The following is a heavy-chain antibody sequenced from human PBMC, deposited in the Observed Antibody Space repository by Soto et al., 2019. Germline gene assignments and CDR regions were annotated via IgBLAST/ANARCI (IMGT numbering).Heavy chain of an antibody. Sequence: QVHLAQSGVEVKKPGASVRVSCKASGYTFTAYGLTWVRQAPGRGLEWMGGINPSNRQTHYAYNFEGRVTLSTDTYTGTAYMDLRKLRSDDTAVYYCARGYQSPVTLFGAVGTSMGAFEVWGQGTTVIVSS. V-gene: IGHV1-18*04. CDR1: GYTFTAYG. CDR3: ARGYQSPVTLFGAVGTSMGAFEV. CDR2: INPSNRQT. J-gene: IGHJ3*01. D-gene: IGHD3-3*01.